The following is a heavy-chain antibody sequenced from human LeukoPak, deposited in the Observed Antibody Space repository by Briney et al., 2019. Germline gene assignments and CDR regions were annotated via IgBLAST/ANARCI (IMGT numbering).Heavy chain of an antibody. D-gene: IGHD2-2*01. CDR3: ARRGLYCSSTSCYYYYYMDV. Sequence: GASVKVSCKASGYTFTGYYMHWVRQPPGQGLEWMGWINPNSGGTNYAQKFQGRVTMTRDTSISTAYMELSRLRSDDTAVYYCARRGLYCSSTSCYYYYYMDVWGKGTTVTVSS. CDR1: GYTFTGYY. V-gene: IGHV1-2*02. CDR2: INPNSGGT. J-gene: IGHJ6*03.